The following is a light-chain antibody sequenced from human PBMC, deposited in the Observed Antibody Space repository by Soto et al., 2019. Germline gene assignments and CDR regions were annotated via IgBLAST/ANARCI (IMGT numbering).Light chain of an antibody. V-gene: IGKV3-20*01. Sequence: EIVLTQSPGTLSLSPGERATLSCRASQSVTSTYLAWYQQKPGQAPRLLIYAASSRATGIPDRFSGSGSGTAFTLPITRLEPEDFAVYSCQQYGSSPPTFGQGTKLEIK. CDR2: AAS. CDR1: QSVTSTY. CDR3: QQYGSSPPT. J-gene: IGKJ2*01.